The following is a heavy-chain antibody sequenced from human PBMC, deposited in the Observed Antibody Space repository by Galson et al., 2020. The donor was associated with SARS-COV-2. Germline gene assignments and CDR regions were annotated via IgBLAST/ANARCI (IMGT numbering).Heavy chain of an antibody. CDR3: AALWAGMTTGGGY. CDR1: GFTFTSSA. V-gene: IGHV1-58*01. J-gene: IGHJ4*02. CDR2: IVVGTGNT. D-gene: IGHD4-17*01. Sequence: SVKVSCKASGFTFTSSAVQWVRQARGQRLEWIGWIVVGTGNTNYAQNFQERVTITRDISTNTAYMELSSLRFEDTAVYYCAALWAGMTTGGGYWGQGTLVTVSS.